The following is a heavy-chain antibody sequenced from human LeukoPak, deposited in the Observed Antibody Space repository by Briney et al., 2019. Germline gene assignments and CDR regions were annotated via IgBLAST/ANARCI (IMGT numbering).Heavy chain of an antibody. CDR3: ARDDVVMGAFDI. J-gene: IGHJ3*02. CDR2: IYYSGST. CDR1: GGSISSYY. V-gene: IGHV4-59*01. D-gene: IGHD4-23*01. Sequence: SETLSLTCTVSGGSISSYYWSWIRQPPGKGLEWIGYIYYSGSTNYNPSLKSRVTISVDTSKNQFSLELSSVTAADTAVYYCARDDVVMGAFDIWGQGTMVTVSS.